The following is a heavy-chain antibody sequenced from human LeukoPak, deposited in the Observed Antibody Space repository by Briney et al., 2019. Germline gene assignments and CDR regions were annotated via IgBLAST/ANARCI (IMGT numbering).Heavy chain of an antibody. CDR2: MNPNSGDT. J-gene: IGHJ6*02. V-gene: IGHV1-8*01. D-gene: IGHD3-22*01. CDR1: GYTFTSYD. CDR3: ARERYYDSSGLYYYYYGMDV. Sequence: ASVKVSCKASGYTFTSYDINWVRQATGQGLEWMGWMNPNSGDTGYAQKFQGRVTMTRDTSISTAYMELSSLRSEDTAVYYCARERYYDSSGLYYYYYGMDVWGQGTTVTVSS.